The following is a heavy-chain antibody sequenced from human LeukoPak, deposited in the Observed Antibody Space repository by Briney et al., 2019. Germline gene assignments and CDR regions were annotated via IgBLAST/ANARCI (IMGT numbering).Heavy chain of an antibody. CDR2: IYYSGST. V-gene: IGHV4-59*01. D-gene: IGHD4-23*01. Sequence: PSETLSLTCTVSGGSISSYYWSWIRQPPGKGLEWIGYIYYSGSTNYNPSLKSRVTISVDTSKNQFSLKLSSVTVADTAVYYCARDRRWAFDYWGQGTLVTVSS. J-gene: IGHJ4*02. CDR1: GGSISSYY. CDR3: ARDRRWAFDY.